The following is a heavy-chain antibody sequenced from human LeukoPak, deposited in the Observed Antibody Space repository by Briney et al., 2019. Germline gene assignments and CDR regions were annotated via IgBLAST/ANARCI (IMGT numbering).Heavy chain of an antibody. CDR2: ISSSGSTI. CDR1: GFTFSSYL. V-gene: IGHV3-48*03. CDR3: ARDTIYLSFDY. D-gene: IGHD5-24*01. Sequence: QSGGSLRLSCAASGFTFSSYLMNWVRQAPGKGLEWVSYISSSGSTIYYADSVKGRFTISRDNAKNSLYLQMNSLRAEDTAVYYCARDTIYLSFDYWGQGTLVTVSS. J-gene: IGHJ4*02.